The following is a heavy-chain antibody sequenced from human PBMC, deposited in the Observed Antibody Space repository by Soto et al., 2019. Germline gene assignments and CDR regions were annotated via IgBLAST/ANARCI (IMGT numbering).Heavy chain of an antibody. D-gene: IGHD3-10*01. CDR1: GFSLSTSGVG. CDR2: IYWDDDN. V-gene: IGHV2-5*02. Sequence: QITLKESGPTLVKVTQTLTLTCTFSGFSLSTSGVGVAWSRQPPGKALEWLALIYWDDDNRYSPSLKSRLTITKDTFKNQVVLTMTNMDPVDTATYYCAHTLIRRSTYYYAMDVWGQGTTVTVSS. J-gene: IGHJ6*02. CDR3: AHTLIRRSTYYYAMDV.